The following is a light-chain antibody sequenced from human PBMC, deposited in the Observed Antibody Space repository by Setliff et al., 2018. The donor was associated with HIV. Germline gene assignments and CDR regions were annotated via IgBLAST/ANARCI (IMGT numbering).Light chain of an antibody. CDR3: SSYTSSSTLVYV. CDR1: SSDVGGYNY. Sequence: QSALTQPPSVSGSPGQSITISCTGTSSDVGGYNYVSWYQQHPGKAPKLMIYDVNNRPSGVSNRFSGSKSGNTASLTISGLQAEDEADYYCSSYTSSSTLVYVFGSGTKVTVL. V-gene: IGLV2-14*03. J-gene: IGLJ1*01. CDR2: DVN.